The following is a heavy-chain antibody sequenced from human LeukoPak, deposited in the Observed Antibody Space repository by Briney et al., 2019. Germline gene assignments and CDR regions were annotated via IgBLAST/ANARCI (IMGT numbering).Heavy chain of an antibody. CDR2: INPNSGGT. CDR3: ARDSEDTTMGPGY. D-gene: IGHD5-18*01. Sequence: ASVKVSCKASGYTFTGYYMHWVRQAPGQGLEWMGWINPNSGGTNYAQKFQGRVTMTRDTSISTAYMELSSLRSEDTAVYYCARDSEDTTMGPGYWGQGTLVTVSS. CDR1: GYTFTGYY. V-gene: IGHV1-2*02. J-gene: IGHJ4*02.